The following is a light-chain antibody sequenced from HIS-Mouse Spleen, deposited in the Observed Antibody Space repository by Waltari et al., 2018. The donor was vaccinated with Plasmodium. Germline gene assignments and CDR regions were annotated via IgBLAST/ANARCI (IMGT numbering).Light chain of an antibody. J-gene: IGKJ1*01. CDR3: QQSYSTPWT. CDR2: AAS. V-gene: IGKV1-39*01. CDR1: QSISSY. Sequence: DIQMTQSPSSLSASVVDRVTITYRASQSISSYLNWYPQKPGKAPKLLIYAASSLQSGVPSRFSGSGSGTDFTLTISSLQPEDFATYYCQQSYSTPWTFGQGTKVEIK.